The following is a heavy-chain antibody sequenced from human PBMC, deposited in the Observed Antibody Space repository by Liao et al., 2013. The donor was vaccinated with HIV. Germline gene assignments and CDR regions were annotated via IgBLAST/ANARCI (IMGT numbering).Heavy chain of an antibody. J-gene: IGHJ4*02. CDR3: ARVSGSTWSFDY. Sequence: QLQLQESGPGLVKPSETLSLRCSVSGGSISSYYWSWIRQPPGKGPQWIGEISHSGSTNYNPSLESRVTMSVDTSKNQFSLKVNSVTAADTAFYYCARVSGSTWSFDYWGQGTLVSVSS. CDR2: ISHSGST. V-gene: IGHV4-59*04. D-gene: IGHD6-13*01. CDR1: GGSISSYY.